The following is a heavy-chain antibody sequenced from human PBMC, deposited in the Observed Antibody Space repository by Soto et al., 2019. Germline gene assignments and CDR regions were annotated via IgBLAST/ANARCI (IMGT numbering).Heavy chain of an antibody. CDR1: GGSFSGYY. D-gene: IGHD5-18*01. CDR2: INHSGST. Sequence: TSETLSLTCAVYGGSFSGYYWSWIRLPPGKGLEWIGEINHSGSTNYNPSLKSRVTISVDTSKNQFSLKLSSVTAADTAVYYCARVFRWGYSYATYGMDVWGQGTTVTVSS. V-gene: IGHV4-34*01. J-gene: IGHJ6*02. CDR3: ARVFRWGYSYATYGMDV.